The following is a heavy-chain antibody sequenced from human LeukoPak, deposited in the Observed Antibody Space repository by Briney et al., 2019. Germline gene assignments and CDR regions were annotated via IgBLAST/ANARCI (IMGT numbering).Heavy chain of an antibody. V-gene: IGHV3-15*01. D-gene: IGHD5-24*01. CDR1: GFTFSNAW. CDR2: IKSKTDGGTT. CDR3: TTVKRWLQFYFDY. Sequence: PGGSLRLSCAASGFTFSNAWMSWVRQAPGKGLEWVGRIKSKTDGGTTDYAAPAKGRFTISRDDSKNTLYLQMNSLKTEDTAVYYCTTVKRWLQFYFDYWGQGTLVTVSS. J-gene: IGHJ4*02.